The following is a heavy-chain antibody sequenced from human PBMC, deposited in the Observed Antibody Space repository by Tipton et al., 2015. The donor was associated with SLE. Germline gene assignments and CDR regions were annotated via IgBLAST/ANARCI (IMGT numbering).Heavy chain of an antibody. V-gene: IGHV4-61*10. CDR2: VYFDGST. Sequence: TLSLTCTVSGGSISSGSYYWSWIRQPAGKGLEWIGYVYFDGSTNYNPSLKSRVTMSLDTSKNQFSLKLNSVTAADTAVYYCARGPYGAAASYDYWGQGTLVTVSS. CDR3: ARGPYGAAASYDY. CDR1: GGSISSGSYY. D-gene: IGHD6-13*01. J-gene: IGHJ4*02.